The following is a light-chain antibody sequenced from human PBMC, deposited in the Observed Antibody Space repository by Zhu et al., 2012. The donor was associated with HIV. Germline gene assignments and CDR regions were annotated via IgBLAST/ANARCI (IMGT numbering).Light chain of an antibody. V-gene: IGKV3-11*01. CDR3: QQRSSWPLT. Sequence: IVLTQSPATLSLSPGERATVSCRASGSVRSFLAWYQQKPGQAPRLLIYDTSKRATGIPARFSGSGSGTDFTLTISSLEPEDFALYYCQQRSSWPLTFGGGTKVDDQT. CDR2: DTS. CDR1: GSVRSF. J-gene: IGKJ4*01.